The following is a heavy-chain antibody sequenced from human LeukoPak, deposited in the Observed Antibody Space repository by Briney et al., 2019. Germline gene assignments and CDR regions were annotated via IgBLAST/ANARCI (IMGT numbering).Heavy chain of an antibody. Sequence: GGSLRLSCAASGFTFSSYSMNWVRQAPGKGLEWVSSISSSSSYICYADSVKGRFTISRDNAKNSLYLQMNSLRAEDTAVYYCARDQAAVYYYDSSGYPHAFDIWGQGTMVTVSS. V-gene: IGHV3-21*01. D-gene: IGHD3-22*01. CDR1: GFTFSSYS. J-gene: IGHJ3*02. CDR2: ISSSSSYI. CDR3: ARDQAAVYYYDSSGYPHAFDI.